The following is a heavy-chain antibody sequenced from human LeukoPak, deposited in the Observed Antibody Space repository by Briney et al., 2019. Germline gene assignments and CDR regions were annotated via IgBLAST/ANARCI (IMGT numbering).Heavy chain of an antibody. CDR2: IYYTGT. J-gene: IGHJ4*02. CDR1: GGSISSYY. Sequence: SETLSLTCTVSGGSISSYYWSWFRQPPGKGLEWIGYIYYTGTSYNPSLKSRVTISADTSKNQFSLNLSSVTAADTAVYYCASRKLGNDYWGQGTLVTVSS. V-gene: IGHV4-59*01. D-gene: IGHD7-27*01. CDR3: ASRKLGNDY.